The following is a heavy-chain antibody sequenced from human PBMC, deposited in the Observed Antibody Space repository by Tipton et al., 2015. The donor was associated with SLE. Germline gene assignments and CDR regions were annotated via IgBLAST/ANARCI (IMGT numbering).Heavy chain of an antibody. CDR3: ARHPEDLYSNFDWFDP. D-gene: IGHD4-11*01. CDR2: I. J-gene: IGHJ5*02. V-gene: IGHV4-34*04. CDR1: GGSFSDYY. Sequence: LRLSCAVYGGSFSDYYWSWIRQPPGKGLEWIGEIKSRATISGDTSKNQVSLKLSSVTAADTAVYYCARHPEDLYSNFDWFDPWGQGTLATVSS.